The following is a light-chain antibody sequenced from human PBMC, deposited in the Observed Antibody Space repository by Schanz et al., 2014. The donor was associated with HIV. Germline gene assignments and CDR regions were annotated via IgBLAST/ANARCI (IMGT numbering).Light chain of an antibody. CDR2: EVD. Sequence: QSALTQPASVSGSPGQSITISCTGTSSDVGGYNYVSWHQQHPGKAPKLMIYEVDKRPSGVSHRFSGSKSGNTASLTISGLQAEDEGDYYCCSYTSSSTRVFGGGTKLTVL. CDR3: CSYTSSSTRV. J-gene: IGLJ3*02. CDR1: SSDVGGYNY. V-gene: IGLV2-14*01.